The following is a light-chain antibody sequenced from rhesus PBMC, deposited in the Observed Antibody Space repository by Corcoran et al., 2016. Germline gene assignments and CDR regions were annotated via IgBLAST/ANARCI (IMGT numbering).Light chain of an antibody. Sequence: DIQMTQSPSALSASVGDRVTISCRASQNIYSNLAWYQQKPGKAPKVLIYAASMLQTGIPSRFSGSGSGTDFTLTISSLQPEDSAAYYCQHYYDNPLTFGGGTKVELK. CDR1: QNIYSN. V-gene: IGKV1S12*01. CDR3: QHYYDNPLT. J-gene: IGKJ4*01. CDR2: AAS.